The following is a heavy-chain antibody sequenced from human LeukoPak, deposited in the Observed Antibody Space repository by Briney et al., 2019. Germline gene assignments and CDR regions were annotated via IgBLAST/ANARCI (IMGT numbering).Heavy chain of an antibody. V-gene: IGHV3-30*03. CDR3: AREAYVAVAVHFDY. CDR2: ISYDGSNK. Sequence: PSETLSLTCTVSGGSISSGGYYMSWIRQAPGKGLEWVAVISYDGSNKYYADSVKGRFTISRDNSKNTLYLQMNSLRAEDTAVYYCAREAYVAVAVHFDYWGQGTLVTVSS. D-gene: IGHD6-19*01. J-gene: IGHJ4*02. CDR1: GGSISSGG.